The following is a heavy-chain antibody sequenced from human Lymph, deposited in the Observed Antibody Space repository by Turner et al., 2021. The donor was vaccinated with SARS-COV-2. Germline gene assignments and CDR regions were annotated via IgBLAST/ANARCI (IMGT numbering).Heavy chain of an antibody. CDR1: GGSISSSNW. D-gene: IGHD2-15*01. CDR3: ATKHCSGGSCSYFDY. CDR2: IYHSGNT. V-gene: IGHV4-4*02. J-gene: IGHJ4*02. Sequence: QVQLQESGPGLVKPSGTLSLTCAVSGGSISSSNWWNWVRQPPGKGLEWIGEIYHSGNTNYNPSLKSRVTISVDKSKNQFSLKLSSVTAADTAVYYCATKHCSGGSCSYFDYWGQGTLVTVSS.